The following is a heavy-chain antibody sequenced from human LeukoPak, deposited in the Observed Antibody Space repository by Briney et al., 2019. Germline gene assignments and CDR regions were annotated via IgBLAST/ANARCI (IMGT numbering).Heavy chain of an antibody. J-gene: IGHJ6*02. CDR1: GFTFSSYA. D-gene: IGHD6-13*01. Sequence: PGGSLRLSCAASGFTFSSYAMSWVRQAPGKGLEWVAVISYDGSNKYYADSVKGRFTISRDNSKNTLYLQMNSLRAEDTAVYYCARVQSSSWYTNYYYGMDVWGQGTTVTVSS. CDR2: ISYDGSNK. V-gene: IGHV3-30-3*01. CDR3: ARVQSSSWYTNYYYGMDV.